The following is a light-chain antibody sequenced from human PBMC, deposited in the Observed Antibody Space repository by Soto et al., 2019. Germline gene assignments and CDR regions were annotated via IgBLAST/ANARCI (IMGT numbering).Light chain of an antibody. J-gene: IGKJ2*02. CDR1: HSISSS. Sequence: DIQMTRSPSTLSGSVLDRVTITCRTSHSISSSSAWYQQKPGKAPKILLYDATILEIWVPSRFSGSGSGTEFALAISSVLHYYFTTYYCQQYNNYSCPFGQVTLLEIK. CDR3: QQYNNYSCP. CDR2: DAT. V-gene: IGKV1-5*01.